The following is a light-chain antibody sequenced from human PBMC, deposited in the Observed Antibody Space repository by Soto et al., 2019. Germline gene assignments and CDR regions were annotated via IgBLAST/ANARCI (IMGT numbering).Light chain of an antibody. CDR1: QSVSSSY. CDR3: QHYGSSRWP. Sequence: EIVLTQSPGTLSLSPGERATLSCRASQSVSSSYLAWYQQKPGHAPRILIYGASSRATGIPDRFSGSGSGTDFTLTISRLELEDFAVDYCQHYGSSRWPCGQGTKVEIK. J-gene: IGKJ1*01. V-gene: IGKV3-20*01. CDR2: GAS.